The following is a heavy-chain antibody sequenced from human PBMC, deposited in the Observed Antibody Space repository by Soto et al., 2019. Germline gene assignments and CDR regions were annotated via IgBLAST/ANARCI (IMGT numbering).Heavy chain of an antibody. D-gene: IGHD2-2*01. Sequence: SETLSLTCTVSGGSISSSSYYWGWIRQPPGKGLEWIGSIYYSGSTYYNPSLKSRVTISVDTSKNQFSLKLSSVTAADTAVYYCASIVVVPAAMFCIYACPKNYYYYMDVWGKGTTVTVSS. CDR2: IYYSGST. CDR1: GGSISSSSYY. V-gene: IGHV4-39*01. CDR3: ASIVVVPAAMFCIYACPKNYYYYMDV. J-gene: IGHJ6*03.